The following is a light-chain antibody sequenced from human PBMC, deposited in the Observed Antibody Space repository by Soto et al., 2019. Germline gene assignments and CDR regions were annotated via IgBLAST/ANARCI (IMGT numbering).Light chain of an antibody. Sequence: QSVLTQPASVSGSPGQSITISCTGASSDFDNYNVVSWYQQHPGKAPRLMIYEDTKRPSGISNRFSGSKSGNTASLTISGLQAEDEADYYCCSYVGSSTYVFGAGTQLTVL. CDR2: EDT. J-gene: IGLJ7*01. CDR3: CSYVGSSTYV. CDR1: SSDFDNYNV. V-gene: IGLV2-23*01.